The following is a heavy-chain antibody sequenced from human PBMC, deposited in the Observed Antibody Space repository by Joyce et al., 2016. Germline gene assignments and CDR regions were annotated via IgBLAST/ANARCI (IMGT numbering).Heavy chain of an antibody. V-gene: IGHV1-2*02. CDR3: ARTGSTDV. Sequence: QVQLEQSGAEVKKPGASVIVSCKASGYTFTDFYIHWVRQAPGQGLEWMGWINPKSGGTNSAQKFQGRVTMTRDPSSSTAYTELRSLRSDDTAMYYCARTGSTDVWGQGTTVTVSS. J-gene: IGHJ6*02. D-gene: IGHD1-14*01. CDR2: INPKSGGT. CDR1: GYTFTDFY.